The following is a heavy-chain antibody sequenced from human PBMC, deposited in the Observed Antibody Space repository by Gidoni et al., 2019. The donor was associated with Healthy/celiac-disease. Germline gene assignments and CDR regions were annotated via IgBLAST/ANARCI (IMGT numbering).Heavy chain of an antibody. CDR2: IYYSGST. J-gene: IGHJ4*02. Sequence: QVQLQESAPGLVQPSATLSLTCTVSGVSIRSYYWSWIRQPPGKGLEWIGYIYYSGSTNYNPSLKSRVTIPVDTSKNQFSLKLSSVTAADTAVYYCARGGEMVTRVDYWGQGTLVTVSS. D-gene: IGHD3-16*01. V-gene: IGHV4-59*08. CDR1: GVSIRSYY. CDR3: ARGGEMVTRVDY.